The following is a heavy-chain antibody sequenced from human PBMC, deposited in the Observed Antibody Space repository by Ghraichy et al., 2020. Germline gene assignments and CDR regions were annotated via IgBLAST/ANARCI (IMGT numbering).Heavy chain of an antibody. D-gene: IGHD4-17*01. Sequence: SETLSLTCTVSGGSISGYYWSWIRQPPGKGLEWIGDIYYSGTTSYNPSRRKRFGISVDTSKNHLSLRLSSVTAADTAVYYCARARGYGDYRIHALLHDYWGQGTLVTVAS. CDR1: GGSISGYY. V-gene: IGHV4-59*01. CDR2: IYYSGTT. CDR3: ARARGYGDYRIHALLHDY. J-gene: IGHJ4*02.